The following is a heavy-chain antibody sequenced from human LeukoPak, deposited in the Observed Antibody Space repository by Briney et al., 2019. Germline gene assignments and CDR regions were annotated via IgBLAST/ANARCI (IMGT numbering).Heavy chain of an antibody. V-gene: IGHV3-48*04. D-gene: IGHD3-10*01. CDR3: GMVRGVIIL. Sequence: PGGSLRLSCAASGFTFSSYGMHWVRQAPGKGLEWVSYISSSSSTIYYADSVKGRFTISRDNAKNSLYLQMNSLRAEDTAVYYCGMVRGVIILWGQGTLVTVSS. J-gene: IGHJ4*02. CDR2: ISSSSSTI. CDR1: GFTFSSYG.